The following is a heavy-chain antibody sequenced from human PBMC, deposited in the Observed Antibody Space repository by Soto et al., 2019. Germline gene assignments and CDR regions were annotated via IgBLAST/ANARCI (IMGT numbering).Heavy chain of an antibody. CDR3: AREGRLRYFDWPHHPFDY. J-gene: IGHJ4*02. CDR1: GFTFSSYA. Sequence: GGSLRLSCAASGFTFSSYAMHWVRQAPGKGLEWVAVISYDGSNKYYADSVKGRFTISRDNSKNTLYLQMNSLRAEDTAVYYCAREGRLRYFDWPHHPFDYWGQGTLVTVSS. CDR2: ISYDGSNK. D-gene: IGHD3-9*01. V-gene: IGHV3-30-3*01.